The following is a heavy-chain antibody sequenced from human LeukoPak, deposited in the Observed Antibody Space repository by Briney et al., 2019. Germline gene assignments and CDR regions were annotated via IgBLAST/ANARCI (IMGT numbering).Heavy chain of an antibody. V-gene: IGHV3-7*01. CDR1: GFTFSCYW. D-gene: IGHD3-10*01. J-gene: IGHJ6*03. CDR2: IKQEGREK. Sequence: PGGPLRLSCSASGFTFSCYWMSLVREAPGKGLEWVANIKQEGREKYYVDSAKGRFPNSRDNAKNSLYLQMNSLRAEDTAVYYCARGDTMVRGVIKAYYYYYMDVWGKGTTVTVSS. CDR3: ARGDTMVRGVIKAYYYYYMDV.